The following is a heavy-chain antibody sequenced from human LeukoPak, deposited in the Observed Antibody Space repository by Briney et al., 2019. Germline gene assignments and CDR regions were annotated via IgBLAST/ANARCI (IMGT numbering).Heavy chain of an antibody. CDR3: ARHPGSYTKSYYFDY. CDR1: GGSISRNIYY. V-gene: IGHV4-39*01. J-gene: IGHJ4*02. D-gene: IGHD4-11*01. Sequence: SETLSLTCTVSGGSISRNIYYWGWIRRPTGKGLEWIGSIDYSGSSDNNPSLKSRATVSVDMSKNQFSLKLSSVTAADTAVYYCARHPGSYTKSYYFDYWGQGTLVTVSS. CDR2: IDYSGSS.